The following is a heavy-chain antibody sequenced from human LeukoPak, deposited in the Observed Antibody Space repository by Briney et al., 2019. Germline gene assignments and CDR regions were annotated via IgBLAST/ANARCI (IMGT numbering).Heavy chain of an antibody. D-gene: IGHD2-15*01. CDR2: VSASGGRT. CDR3: ARIITAAGSDY. CDR1: GFSFSTYG. Sequence: QPGGSLRLSCAASGFSFSTYGMSWVRQTPERGLEWVSRVSASGGRTYYADSVKGRFTISRDNSRNTLYMQMISLRAEDTAVYYCARIITAAGSDYWGQGTLVTVSS. J-gene: IGHJ4*02. V-gene: IGHV3-23*01.